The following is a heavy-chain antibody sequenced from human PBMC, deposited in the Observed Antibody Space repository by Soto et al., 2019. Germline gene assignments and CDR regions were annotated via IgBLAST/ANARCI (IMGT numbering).Heavy chain of an antibody. J-gene: IGHJ6*02. V-gene: IGHV3-23*01. CDR3: AKGHYYDFWSAKRYYGVDV. Sequence: PGGSLRLSCAASGFTFNNYAMSWVRQAPGKGLAWVSGISGGGGSIYYADSVKGRFTISRDNSKNTLYLQMNSLRAEDTALYYCAKGHYYDFWSAKRYYGVDVWGLGTTVTVS. CDR1: GFTFNNYA. CDR2: ISGGGGSI. D-gene: IGHD3-3*01.